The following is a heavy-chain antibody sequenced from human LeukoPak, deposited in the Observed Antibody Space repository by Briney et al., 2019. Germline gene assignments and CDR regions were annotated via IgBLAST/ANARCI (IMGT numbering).Heavy chain of an antibody. CDR1: GGTFSSYA. CDR2: IIPIFGTA. Sequence: SVKVSCKASGGTFSSYAISWVRQAPGQGLEWMGGIIPIFGTANYAQKFQGRVTITADKSTSTAYMELSSLRSEDTAVYYCAKAPANYVDTAMGTFDYWGQGTLVTVSS. V-gene: IGHV1-69*06. J-gene: IGHJ4*02. D-gene: IGHD5-18*01. CDR3: AKAPANYVDTAMGTFDY.